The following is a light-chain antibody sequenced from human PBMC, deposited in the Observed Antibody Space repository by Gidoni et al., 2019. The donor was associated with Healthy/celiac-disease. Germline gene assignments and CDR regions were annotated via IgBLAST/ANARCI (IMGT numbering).Light chain of an antibody. CDR3: QQRSNWPPALIT. Sequence: EIVLTQSPATLSLSPGERATLSCRASQSVSSYLAWYQQKPGQAPRLLIYDASNRATGIPARFRGSGSGTDFTLTISSLEPEDFAVYYCQQRSNWPPALITFGQGTRLEIK. CDR1: QSVSSY. J-gene: IGKJ5*01. CDR2: DAS. V-gene: IGKV3-11*01.